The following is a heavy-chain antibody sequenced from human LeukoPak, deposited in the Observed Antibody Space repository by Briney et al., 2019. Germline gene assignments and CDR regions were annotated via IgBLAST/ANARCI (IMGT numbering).Heavy chain of an antibody. CDR3: ARAWYSSFYYFDY. Sequence: ASVKVSCKVSGYTLTELSMHWVRQAPGQGLEWMGWINPNSGGTNYAQKFQGRVTMTRDTSISTAYMELSRLRSDDTAVYYCARAWYSSFYYFDYWGQGTLVTVSS. J-gene: IGHJ4*02. CDR2: INPNSGGT. CDR1: GYTLTELS. D-gene: IGHD6-13*01. V-gene: IGHV1-2*02.